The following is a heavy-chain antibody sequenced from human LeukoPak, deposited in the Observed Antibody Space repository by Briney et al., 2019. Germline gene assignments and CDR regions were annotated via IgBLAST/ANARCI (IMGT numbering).Heavy chain of an antibody. D-gene: IGHD6-19*01. CDR2: IIPIFGTA. Sequence: GASVKVSCKASGGTFSSYAISWVRQAPGQGLEWMGGIIPIFGTANYAQKFQGRVTITTDESTSTAYMELSSLRSEDTAVYYCARDLAVAGTPFDPWGQGALVTVSS. V-gene: IGHV1-69*05. CDR3: ARDLAVAGTPFDP. J-gene: IGHJ5*02. CDR1: GGTFSSYA.